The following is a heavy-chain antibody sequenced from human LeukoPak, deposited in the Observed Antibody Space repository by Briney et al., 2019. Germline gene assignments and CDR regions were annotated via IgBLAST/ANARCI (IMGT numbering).Heavy chain of an antibody. CDR2: MSPDSGNT. J-gene: IGHJ4*02. CDR1: GYTFKNYD. D-gene: IGHD5-24*01. CDR3: ARATPGGLHGYSFDY. Sequence: ASVKVSCKASGYTFKNYDINWVRQATGQGLEWMGWMSPDSGNTGVAQKFQDRVSMTRNTSINTAYMELTSLRSGDTAVYYCARATPGGLHGYSFDYWGQGTVVTVYS. V-gene: IGHV1-8*02.